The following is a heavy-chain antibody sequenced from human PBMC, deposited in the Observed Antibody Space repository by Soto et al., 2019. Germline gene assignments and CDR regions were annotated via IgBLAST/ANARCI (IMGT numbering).Heavy chain of an antibody. V-gene: IGHV1-46*01. Sequence: WASVKVSCKASGYTFTSYYMHWVRQAPGQGLEWMGIINPSGGSTSYAQKFQGRVTMTRDTSTSTVYMELSSLRSEDTAVYYCARDPYSSSSGSYYGMDVWGQGTTVTVSS. CDR2: INPSGGST. CDR1: GYTFTSYY. CDR3: ARDPYSSSSGSYYGMDV. J-gene: IGHJ6*02. D-gene: IGHD6-6*01.